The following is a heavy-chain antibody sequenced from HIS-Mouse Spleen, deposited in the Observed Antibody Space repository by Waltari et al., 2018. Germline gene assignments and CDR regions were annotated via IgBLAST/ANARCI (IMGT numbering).Heavy chain of an antibody. J-gene: IGHJ2*01. Sequence: QLQLQESGPGLVKPSETLSLTCTVSGGSISSSSYYWGWIRQPPGKGLEGIGSIYYSGSTYSNPSLKSRVTISVDTSKHQFSLKLSSVTAADTAVYYCAREIPYSSSWYDWYFDLWGRGTLVTVSS. CDR2: IYYSGST. V-gene: IGHV4-39*07. CDR3: AREIPYSSSWYDWYFDL. D-gene: IGHD6-13*01. CDR1: GGSISSSSYY.